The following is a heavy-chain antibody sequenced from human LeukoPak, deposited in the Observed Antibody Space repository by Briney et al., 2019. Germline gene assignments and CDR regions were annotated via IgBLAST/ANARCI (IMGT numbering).Heavy chain of an antibody. D-gene: IGHD2-15*01. J-gene: IGHJ4*02. CDR2: IYYSGST. CDR1: GGSVSSGSYY. CDR3: AREGSWNDY. Sequence: SETLSLTCTVSGGSVSSGSYYWSWIRQPPGKGLEWIGYIYYSGSTNYNPSLKCRVTISVDTSKNQFSLKLSSVTAADTAVYYCAREGSWNDYWGQGTLVTVSS. V-gene: IGHV4-61*01.